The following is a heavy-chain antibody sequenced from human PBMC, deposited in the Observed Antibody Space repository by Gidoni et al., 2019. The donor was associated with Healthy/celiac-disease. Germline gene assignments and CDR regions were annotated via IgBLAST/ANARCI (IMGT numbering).Heavy chain of an antibody. CDR1: GFTFSDYY. CDR2: ISSSSSYT. J-gene: IGHJ6*02. D-gene: IGHD2-2*01. Sequence: QVQLVESGGGLVKPGGSLRLSCAASGFTFSDYYMSWIRQAPGKGLEWVSYISSSSSYTNYADSVKGRFTISRDNAKNSLYLQMNSLRAEDTAVYYCARGGDTTGKYCSSTSCPPSRVCPDVWGQGTTVTVSS. V-gene: IGHV3-11*06. CDR3: ARGGDTTGKYCSSTSCPPSRVCPDV.